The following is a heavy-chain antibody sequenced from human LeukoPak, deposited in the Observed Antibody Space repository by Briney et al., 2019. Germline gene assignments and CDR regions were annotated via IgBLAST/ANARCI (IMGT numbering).Heavy chain of an antibody. CDR3: ARGGTGPEQQLDY. CDR1: GYSFTSYW. CDR2: IYPGDSDT. D-gene: IGHD6-13*01. J-gene: IGHJ4*02. Sequence: GESLQISCQGSGYSFTSYWIGWVRQLPGKGLEWMGIIYPGDSDTRYSPSFQGQVTISADKSISTAYLQWSSLKASDTAMYYCARGGTGPEQQLDYWGQGTLVTVSS. V-gene: IGHV5-51*01.